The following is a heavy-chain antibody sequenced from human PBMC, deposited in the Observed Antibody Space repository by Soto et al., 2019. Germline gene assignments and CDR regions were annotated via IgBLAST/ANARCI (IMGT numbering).Heavy chain of an antibody. Sequence: SVKVSCKAAGGTFSSYAISWVRQAPGQGLEWMGGIIPIFGTANYAQKFQGRVTITADESTSTAYMELSSRRSEDAAVYYCAGWYWNYGLTIADTYSYYGMDVWGPGTTVTVSS. CDR1: GGTFSSYA. J-gene: IGHJ6*02. CDR2: IIPIFGTA. V-gene: IGHV1-69*13. CDR3: AGWYWNYGLTIADTYSYYGMDV. D-gene: IGHD1-7*01.